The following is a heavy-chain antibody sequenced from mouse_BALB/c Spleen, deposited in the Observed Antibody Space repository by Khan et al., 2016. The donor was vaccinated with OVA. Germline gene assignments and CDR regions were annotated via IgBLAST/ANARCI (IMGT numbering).Heavy chain of an antibody. V-gene: IGHV1-63*02. CDR2: IYPGGGYT. D-gene: IGHD3-1*01. CDR3: ARRGAARATGDYFDY. J-gene: IGHJ2*01. CDR1: GYTFTNYW. Sequence: LQESGAELVRPGTSVKMSCKAAGYTFTNYWIGWVKQRPGHGLEWVGDIYPGGGYTNYNEKFKGKATLTVDTSSSTAYMQLSSLTSEDSAFYYCARRGAARATGDYFDYWGQGTTLTVSS.